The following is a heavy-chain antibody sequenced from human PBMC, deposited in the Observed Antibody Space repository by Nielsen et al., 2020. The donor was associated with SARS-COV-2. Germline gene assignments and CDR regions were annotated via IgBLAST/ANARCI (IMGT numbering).Heavy chain of an antibody. V-gene: IGHV4-34*01. J-gene: IGHJ4*02. Sequence: SQTLSLTCAVYGGSFSGYYWSWIRQPPGKGLEWIGEINHSGSTNYNPSLKSRVTISVDTSKNQFSLKLSSVTAADTAVYYCARHIGYCSGGSCYPFDYWGQGTLVTVSS. CDR2: INHSGST. D-gene: IGHD2-15*01. CDR3: ARHIGYCSGGSCYPFDY. CDR1: GGSFSGYY.